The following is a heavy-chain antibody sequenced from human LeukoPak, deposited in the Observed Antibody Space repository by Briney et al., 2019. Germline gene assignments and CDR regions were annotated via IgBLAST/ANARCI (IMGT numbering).Heavy chain of an antibody. J-gene: IGHJ4*02. CDR3: TTDGAYSGYDPAGYFDY. D-gene: IGHD5-12*01. CDR2: IKSKTDGGTT. Sequence: GGSLRLSCAASGFTFSNAWRSWVRQAPGKGLEWVGRIKSKTDGGTTDYAAPVKGRFTISRDDSKNTLYLQMNSLKTEDTAVYYCTTDGAYSGYDPAGYFDYWGQGTLVTVSS. CDR1: GFTFSNAW. V-gene: IGHV3-15*01.